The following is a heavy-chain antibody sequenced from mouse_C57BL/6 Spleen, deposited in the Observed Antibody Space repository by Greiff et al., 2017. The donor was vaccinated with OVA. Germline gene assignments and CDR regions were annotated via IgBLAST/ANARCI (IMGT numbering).Heavy chain of an antibody. Sequence: QVQLKQPGAELVKPGASVKLSCKASGYTFTSYWMQWVKQRPGQGLEWIGEIDPSDSYTNYNQKFKGKATLTVDTSSSTAYMQLSSLTSEDSAVYYCARSEGYFDVWGTGTTVTVAS. CDR2: IDPSDSYT. CDR3: ARSEGYFDV. CDR1: GYTFTSYW. J-gene: IGHJ1*03. V-gene: IGHV1-50*01.